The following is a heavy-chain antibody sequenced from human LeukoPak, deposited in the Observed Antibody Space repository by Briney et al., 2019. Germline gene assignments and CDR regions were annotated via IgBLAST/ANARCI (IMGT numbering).Heavy chain of an antibody. CDR1: GFTFSSYA. CDR3: AKGQGSSWYEFDY. J-gene: IGHJ4*02. V-gene: IGHV3-23*01. D-gene: IGHD6-13*01. CDR2: ISGSGGCT. Sequence: GGSLRLSCAASGFTFSSYAMSWVRQAPGKGLEWVSAISGSGGCTYYADSVKGRFTISRDNSKNTLYLQMNSLRAEDTAVYYCAKGQGSSWYEFDYWGQGTLVTVSS.